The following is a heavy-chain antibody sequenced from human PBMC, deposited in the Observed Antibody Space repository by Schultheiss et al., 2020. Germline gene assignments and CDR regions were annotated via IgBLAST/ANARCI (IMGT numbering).Heavy chain of an antibody. Sequence: GSLRLSCTVSGGSITSYYWSWLRQPPGKGLDWIGYIDYSESTNYNPSLESPVIISIDTSKNQFSLKLSSVTAADTAVYYCARTHYADYLDYWGQGTLVTVSS. CDR1: GGSITSYY. CDR2: IDYSEST. CDR3: ARTHYADYLDY. V-gene: IGHV4-59*01. J-gene: IGHJ4*02. D-gene: IGHD3-16*01.